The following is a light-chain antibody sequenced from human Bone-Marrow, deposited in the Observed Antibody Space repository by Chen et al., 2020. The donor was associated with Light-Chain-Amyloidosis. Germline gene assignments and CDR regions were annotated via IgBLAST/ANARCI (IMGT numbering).Light chain of an antibody. CDR3: QSYDTRLRGSV. J-gene: IGLJ2*01. Sequence: QSVLTQPPPVSGAPGQRVTISCTGSRSNIGAPYDVHWYQQLPGTAPKLLIYGNNNRPSGVPDRFSGSKSGSSASLAITGLRADDEADYYCQSYDTRLRGSVFGGGTRLTVL. V-gene: IGLV1-40*01. CDR2: GNN. CDR1: RSNIGAPYD.